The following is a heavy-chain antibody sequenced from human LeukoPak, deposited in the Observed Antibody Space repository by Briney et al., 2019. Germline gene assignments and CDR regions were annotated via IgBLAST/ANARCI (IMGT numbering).Heavy chain of an antibody. D-gene: IGHD2-2*01. Sequence: PGGSLRLSCAASGFTFDDYAMHWVRQAPGKGLEWVSGISWNSGSIGYADSVKGRFTISRDNSKNTLYLQMNSLRAEDTAVYYCAKDHGRYCSSTSCYFDYWGQGTLVTVSS. CDR1: GFTFDDYA. V-gene: IGHV3-9*01. CDR3: AKDHGRYCSSTSCYFDY. J-gene: IGHJ4*02. CDR2: ISWNSGSI.